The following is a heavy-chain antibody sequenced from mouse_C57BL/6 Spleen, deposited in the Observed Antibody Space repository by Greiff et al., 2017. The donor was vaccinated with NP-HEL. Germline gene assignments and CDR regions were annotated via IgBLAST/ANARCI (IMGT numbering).Heavy chain of an antibody. CDR2: IDPEDGET. D-gene: IGHD1-1*01. CDR1: GFNIKDYY. J-gene: IGHJ1*03. Sequence: EVQLQQSGAELVKPGASVKLSCTASGFNIKDYYMHWVKQRTEQGLEWIGRIDPEDGETNYAPKFQGKATITVDTSSNTAYLQLSSLTSEDTAVYYCARTDYYVSSYGYFDVWGTGTTVTVSS. V-gene: IGHV14-2*01. CDR3: ARTDYYVSSYGYFDV.